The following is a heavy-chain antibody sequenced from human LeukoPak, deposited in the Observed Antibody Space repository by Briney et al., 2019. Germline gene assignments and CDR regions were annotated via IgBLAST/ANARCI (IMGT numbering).Heavy chain of an antibody. CDR2: ISAYNGNT. Sequence: RASVKVSCKASGYTFTSYGISWVRQAPGQGLEWMGWISAYNGNTNYAQKLQGRVTMTTDTSTSTAYMELSRLRSDDTAVYYCARGSTHRYYYDSSGYYRGAFDYWGQGTLVTVSS. CDR1: GYTFTSYG. D-gene: IGHD3-22*01. CDR3: ARGSTHRYYYDSSGYYRGAFDY. J-gene: IGHJ4*02. V-gene: IGHV1-18*01.